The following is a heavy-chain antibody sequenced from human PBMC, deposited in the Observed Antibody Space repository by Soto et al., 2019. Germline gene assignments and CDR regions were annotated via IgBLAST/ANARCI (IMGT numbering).Heavy chain of an antibody. CDR3: AKSAMVRGGGWFDP. CDR1: GFTFSSDA. D-gene: IGHD3-10*01. Sequence: EVQLLESGGGLVQPGGSLRLSCAASGFTFSSDAMNWVRQAPGKGLEWVSDISGSGGITYYADSVKGRFTISRDNSKNPLYLQMNSLRAEDTAVYYCAKSAMVRGGGWFDPWGQGTLVTVSS. CDR2: ISGSGGIT. V-gene: IGHV3-23*01. J-gene: IGHJ5*02.